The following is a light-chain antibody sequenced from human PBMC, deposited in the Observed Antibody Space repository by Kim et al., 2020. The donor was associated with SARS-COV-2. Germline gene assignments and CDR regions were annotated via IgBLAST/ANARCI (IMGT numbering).Light chain of an antibody. J-gene: IGLJ2*01. CDR3: KSRDTSGDRLV. Sequence: GQKLRITRQGDSLRAFFARWYKQRPGKAPELVTYPKNNRPSGIPDRFSGSSSGDTASLTITGAQAEDEGDYFCKSRDTSGDRLVFGGGTQLTVL. CDR1: SLRAFF. CDR2: PKN. V-gene: IGLV3-19*01.